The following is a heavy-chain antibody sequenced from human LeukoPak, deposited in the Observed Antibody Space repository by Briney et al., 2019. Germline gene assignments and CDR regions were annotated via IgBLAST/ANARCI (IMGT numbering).Heavy chain of an antibody. CDR2: INPNSGGT. J-gene: IGHJ4*02. V-gene: IGHV1-2*02. CDR1: GYTFTGHY. CDR3: AAPGGSVAGNSVDY. D-gene: IGHD6-19*01. Sequence: ASVKVSCKASGYTFTGHYIHWVRQAPGQGLEWMGWINPNSGGTNYAQKFQGRVTMTRDTSIDIVYMDLSGLRSDDTAVYYCAAPGGSVAGNSVDYWGQGTLVTVSS.